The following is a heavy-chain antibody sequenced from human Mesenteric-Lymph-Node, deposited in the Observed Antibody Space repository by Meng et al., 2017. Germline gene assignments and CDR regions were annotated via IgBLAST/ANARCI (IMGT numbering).Heavy chain of an antibody. D-gene: IGHD3-16*02. CDR2: IIPIFGTA. V-gene: IGHV1-69*13. Sequence: SVKVSCKASGGTFSSYAISWVRQAPGQGLEWMGGIIPIFGTANYAQKFQGRVTITADESTSTAYMELSSLRSEDTAVYYCARATLGGRIMITFGGVIVSAFDIWGQGTMVTVSS. CDR1: GGTFSSYA. CDR3: ARATLGGRIMITFGGVIVSAFDI. J-gene: IGHJ3*02.